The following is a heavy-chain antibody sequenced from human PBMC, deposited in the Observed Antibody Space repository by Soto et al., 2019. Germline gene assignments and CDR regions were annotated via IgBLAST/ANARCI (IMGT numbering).Heavy chain of an antibody. J-gene: IGHJ5*02. D-gene: IGHD6-13*01. V-gene: IGHV3-30*01. CDR3: VRYLGSSDLDP. CDR2: ISIDGTRT. Sequence: QAQLVESGGGVVQPGGSLRLSCVASGFSLYSYVIHWVRQTPGKGLQWVAVISIDGTRTYYADSVKGRFTVSRDNSKNTHSLQMYGLTIDDTAIYYCVRYLGSSDLDPSGQGTLVTVSS. CDR1: GFSLYSYV.